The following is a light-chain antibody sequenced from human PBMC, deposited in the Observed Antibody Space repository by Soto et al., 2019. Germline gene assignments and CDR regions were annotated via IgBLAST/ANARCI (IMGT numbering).Light chain of an antibody. Sequence: QSVLAQPPSASGTPGQRVTISCSGSISNIGRNTVDWYQQLPETAPKLLIYSNHQRPSGVPDRFSGSKSGTSASLAISGLQSEDEADYFCATWDDSLSVVVFGGGTKVTVL. J-gene: IGLJ2*01. CDR3: ATWDDSLSVVV. CDR1: ISNIGRNT. CDR2: SNH. V-gene: IGLV1-44*01.